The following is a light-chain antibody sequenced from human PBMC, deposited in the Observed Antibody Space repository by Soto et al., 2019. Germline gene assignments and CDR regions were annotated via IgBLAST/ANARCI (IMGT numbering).Light chain of an antibody. CDR2: LGS. J-gene: IGKJ1*01. CDR1: QSLLHSYGFHY. CDR3: MQALQTPWT. V-gene: IGKV2-28*01. Sequence: DIVMTQSPLSLPVTPGEPASISCRSSQSLLHSYGFHYLDWYLQKPGQSPQLLIYLGSNRASGVPDRFSATQSGTTFTLKISSVEAEDVWVYYCMQALQTPWTFGQGTKVEIK.